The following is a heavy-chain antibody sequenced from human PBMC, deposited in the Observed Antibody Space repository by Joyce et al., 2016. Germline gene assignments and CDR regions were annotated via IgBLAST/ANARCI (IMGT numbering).Heavy chain of an antibody. J-gene: IGHJ6*02. Sequence: EVQLVESGGGLVQPGGCLRLSCAASGFTFTNSWVTWVRQAPGKGLEWVTNIKEDGTEKYYLDSVEGRFTISRDNAKNSLYLQMNSLRADDTAVYYCARGRSLDVWGQGTTVTVSS. CDR1: GFTFTNSW. V-gene: IGHV3-7*03. CDR2: IKEDGTEK. CDR3: ARGRSLDV.